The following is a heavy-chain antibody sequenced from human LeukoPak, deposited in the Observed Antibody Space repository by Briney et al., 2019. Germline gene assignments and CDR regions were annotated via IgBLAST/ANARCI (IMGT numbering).Heavy chain of an antibody. D-gene: IGHD2-2*01. CDR2: IIPIFGTA. J-gene: IGHJ5*02. V-gene: IGHV1-69*01. Sequence: SVKVSCKASGGTFSSYAISWVRQAPGQGLEWMGGIIPIFGTANYAQKFQGRVTITADESTSTSYMELSSLRSEDTAVYYCARGLPAAIVWNWFDPWGQGTLVTVSS. CDR1: GGTFSSYA. CDR3: ARGLPAAIVWNWFDP.